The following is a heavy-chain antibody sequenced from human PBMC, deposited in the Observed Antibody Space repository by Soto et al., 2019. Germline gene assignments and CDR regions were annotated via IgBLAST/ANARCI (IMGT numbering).Heavy chain of an antibody. V-gene: IGHV3-7*03. J-gene: IGHJ4*02. CDR2: INHDGSEK. CDR3: AWGKGWLRFTSPSH. D-gene: IGHD5-12*01. Sequence: GGSLRLSCAASGFNFNDAYMTWVRLAPGEGLEWVASINHDGSEKNFVDSVRGRFTISRDNTERSLFLQMNSLRAEDTAVYYCAWGKGWLRFTSPSHWGQGTLVTASS. CDR1: GFNFNDAY.